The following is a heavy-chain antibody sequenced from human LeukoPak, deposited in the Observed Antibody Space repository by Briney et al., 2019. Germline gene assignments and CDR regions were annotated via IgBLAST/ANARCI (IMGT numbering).Heavy chain of an antibody. Sequence: SETLSLTCTVSGGSISSYYWSWIRQPPGKGLEWIGYIYYSGSTNYNPSLKSRVTISVDTSKNQFSLKLSSVTAADTAVYYCARGFDCTNGVCYTEHYYYYMDVWGKGTTVTVSS. V-gene: IGHV4-59*01. J-gene: IGHJ6*03. CDR1: GGSISSYY. D-gene: IGHD2-8*01. CDR2: IYYSGST. CDR3: ARGFDCTNGVCYTEHYYYYMDV.